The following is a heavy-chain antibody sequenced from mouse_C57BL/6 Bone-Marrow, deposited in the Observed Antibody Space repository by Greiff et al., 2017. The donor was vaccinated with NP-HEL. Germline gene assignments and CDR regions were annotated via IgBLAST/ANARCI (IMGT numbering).Heavy chain of an antibody. V-gene: IGHV12-3*01. CDR1: GFPITSGYY. CDR3: AGANYYYGSPWYFDV. CDR2: ITHSGET. J-gene: IGHJ1*03. Sequence: VKLQESGPGLVKPSQSLFLTCSITGFPITSGYYWIWIRQSPGKPLEWMGYITHSGETFYNPSLQSPISITRETSKNQFFLQLNSVTTEDTAMYYCAGANYYYGSPWYFDVWGTGTTVTVSS. D-gene: IGHD1-1*01.